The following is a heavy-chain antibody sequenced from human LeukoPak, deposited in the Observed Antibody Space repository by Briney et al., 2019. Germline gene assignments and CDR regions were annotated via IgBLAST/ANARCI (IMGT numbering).Heavy chain of an antibody. Sequence: GGSLRLSCAASGFTFDDYAMHWVRQAPGKGLEWVSGISWNSGSIGYADSVKGRFTISRDNAKNSLYLQMNSLRAEDTAVYYCARAHYDSSGYFYDYGMDVWGQGTTVTVSS. J-gene: IGHJ6*02. D-gene: IGHD3-22*01. CDR2: ISWNSGSI. CDR3: ARAHYDSSGYFYDYGMDV. V-gene: IGHV3-9*01. CDR1: GFTFDDYA.